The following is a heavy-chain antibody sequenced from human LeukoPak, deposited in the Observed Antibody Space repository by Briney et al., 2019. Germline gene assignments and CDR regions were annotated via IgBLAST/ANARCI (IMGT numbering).Heavy chain of an antibody. Sequence: GGSLRLSCAASGFTFSDYYMSWIRQAPGKGLEWVAVIWYDGSNKYYADSVKGRLTISRDNSKNTLYLQMNSLRAEDTAVYYCARDYGGNSEPSDYWGQGTLVTVSS. CDR3: ARDYGGNSEPSDY. D-gene: IGHD4-23*01. CDR1: GFTFSDYY. J-gene: IGHJ4*02. V-gene: IGHV3-33*08. CDR2: IWYDGSNK.